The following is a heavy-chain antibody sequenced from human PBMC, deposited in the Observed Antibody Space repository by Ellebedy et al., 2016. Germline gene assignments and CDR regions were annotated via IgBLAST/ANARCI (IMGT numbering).Heavy chain of an antibody. CDR1: GGSISSYY. V-gene: IGHV4-59*12. J-gene: IGHJ3*02. D-gene: IGHD6-19*01. CDR3: ARDLREYSSGWYDFGAFDI. CDR2: IYYSGST. Sequence: SETLSLTCTVSGGSISSYYWSWIRQPPGKGLEWIGYIYYSGSTNYNPSLKSRVTISVDTSKNQFSLKLSSVTAADTAVYYCARDLREYSSGWYDFGAFDIWGQGTMVTVSS.